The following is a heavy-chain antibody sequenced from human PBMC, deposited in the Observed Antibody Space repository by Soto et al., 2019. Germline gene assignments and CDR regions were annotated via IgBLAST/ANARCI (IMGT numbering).Heavy chain of an antibody. CDR1: GYTFTNYG. D-gene: IGHD6-6*01. CDR3: SRGTSISASGDY. V-gene: IGHV1-18*01. Sequence: QVQLVQSGAEVKKPGASVKVSCKASGYTFTNYGINWVRQPPGQGLEWLGWVSGYNCARRYAQRVQARVIMTTDTSTTIAYMELRSLRSDDTAVYYCSRGTSISASGDYWRQGTVVTVSS. CDR2: VSGYNCAR. J-gene: IGHJ4*01.